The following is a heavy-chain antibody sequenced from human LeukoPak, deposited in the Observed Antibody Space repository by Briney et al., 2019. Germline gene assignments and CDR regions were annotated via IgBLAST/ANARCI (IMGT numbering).Heavy chain of an antibody. D-gene: IGHD3-10*01. CDR3: AKGPHYYGSGSHRRGHYFDY. CDR2: TRDDGSKK. J-gene: IGHJ4*02. Sequence: GRSLRLSCAASGFTFSSYWMHWVRRAPGKGLEWVAFTRDDGSKKYYTDSVKGRLTISRDNSKNTLYLQMNSLRAEDTAVYYCAKGPHYYGSGSHRRGHYFDYWGQGTLVTVSS. V-gene: IGHV3-30*02. CDR1: GFTFSSYW.